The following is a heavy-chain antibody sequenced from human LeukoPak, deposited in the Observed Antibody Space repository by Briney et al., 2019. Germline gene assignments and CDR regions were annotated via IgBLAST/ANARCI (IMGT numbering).Heavy chain of an antibody. J-gene: IGHJ6*04. CDR1: GYTFTSYG. D-gene: IGHD1-14*01. CDR3: ARTESDRQNTNYYYYGMDV. V-gene: IGHV1-18*01. Sequence: ASVTVSFTGSGYTFTSYGISWVRQAPGQGLERMGWISTYNGNTNSAQKLQGRGTMTPDTTTSTAYMGQRSVRSDDTAVYYCARTESDRQNTNYYYYGMDVWGEGTTVTVSS. CDR2: ISTYNGNT.